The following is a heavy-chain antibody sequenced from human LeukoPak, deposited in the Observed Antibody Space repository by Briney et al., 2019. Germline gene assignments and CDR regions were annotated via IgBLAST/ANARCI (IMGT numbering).Heavy chain of an antibody. CDR1: GFTFSTYA. J-gene: IGHJ4*02. CDR3: AAVATDFDY. CDR2: ISSSGGTT. V-gene: IGHV3-23*01. Sequence: GGSLRLSCSASGFTFSTYAMSWVRQAPGKGLEWVSLISSSGGTTYFADSVKGRFTISRDNSKNTLYLQMNSLRAEDTAVYYCAAVATDFDYWGQGTLVTVSS. D-gene: IGHD4-11*01.